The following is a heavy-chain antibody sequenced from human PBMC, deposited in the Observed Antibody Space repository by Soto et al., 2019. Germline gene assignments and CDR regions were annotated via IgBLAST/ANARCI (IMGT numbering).Heavy chain of an antibody. CDR1: GYSFTTYG. CDR3: AREGPAPYYSYGMDV. V-gene: IGHV1-18*01. Sequence: QVQLVQSGGEVKKPGASVKVSCKTSGYSFTTYGISWVRQAPGQGLEWMGWISAYNGNTNYAQKLQGRVTMTTDTSTSKAYMELRSLRSDDTAVYYCAREGPAPYYSYGMDVWGQGSTVTVSS. CDR2: ISAYNGNT. J-gene: IGHJ6*02.